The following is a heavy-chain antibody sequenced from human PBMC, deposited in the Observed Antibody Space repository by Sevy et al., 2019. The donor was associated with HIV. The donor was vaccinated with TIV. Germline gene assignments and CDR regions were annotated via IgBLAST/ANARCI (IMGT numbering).Heavy chain of an antibody. CDR3: TRGSGIDYYEKGMDL. D-gene: IGHD3-10*01. Sequence: GGSLRLSCAASGSSFESFAMNWVRQAPGKGLEWVAYISKSSSYIYYADSVKGRFTFSRDNAKNSLFLQMNSLGAEDTAIYYCTRGSGIDYYEKGMDLWGQGTTVTVSS. V-gene: IGHV3-21*04. CDR1: GSSFESFA. J-gene: IGHJ6*02. CDR2: ISKSSSYI.